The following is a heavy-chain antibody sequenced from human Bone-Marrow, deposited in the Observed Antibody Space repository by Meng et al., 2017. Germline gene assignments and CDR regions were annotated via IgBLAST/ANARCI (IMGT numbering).Heavy chain of an antibody. CDR3: ARDPLRFGELSYYFDY. Sequence: ASVKVSCKASGYTFTSYYMHWVRQAPGQGLEWMGIINPSGGSTSYAQKFQGRVTMTRDTSTSTVYMELSSLRSEDTAVYYCARDPLRFGELSYYFDYWGQGTLVTGAS. V-gene: IGHV1-46*01. D-gene: IGHD3-10*01. CDR2: INPSGGST. CDR1: GYTFTSYY. J-gene: IGHJ4*01.